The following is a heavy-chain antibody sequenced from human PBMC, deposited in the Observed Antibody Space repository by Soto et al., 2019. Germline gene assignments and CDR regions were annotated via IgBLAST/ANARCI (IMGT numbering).Heavy chain of an antibody. CDR1: GYTFIHYY. D-gene: IGHD2-21*01. CDR2: INPNGGRT. J-gene: IGHJ4*02. V-gene: IGHV1-46*01. Sequence: QVQLVQSGAEVKKPGASVKVSCKASGYTFIHYYIHWVRQAPGQGLEWIAIINPNGGRTNYAQRLRGRVTVTSDTSTTTVSMELNSLGSDDKAVYFYARSLLQGDFWGQGTLVTVSS. CDR3: ARSLLQGDF.